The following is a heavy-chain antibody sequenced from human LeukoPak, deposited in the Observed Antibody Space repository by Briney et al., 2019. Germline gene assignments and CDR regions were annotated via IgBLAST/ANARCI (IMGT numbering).Heavy chain of an antibody. V-gene: IGHV3-7*01. D-gene: IGHD3-10*01. J-gene: IGHJ4*02. CDR3: ARESLYYGSGSYSSY. Sequence: GGSLRLCCAASGFTFSSYWMSWVRQAPGKGLEWVANIKQDGSEKYYVDSVKGRFTISRDNAKNSLYLQMNSLRAEDTAVYYCARESLYYGSGSYSSYWGQGTLVTVSS. CDR2: IKQDGSEK. CDR1: GFTFSSYW.